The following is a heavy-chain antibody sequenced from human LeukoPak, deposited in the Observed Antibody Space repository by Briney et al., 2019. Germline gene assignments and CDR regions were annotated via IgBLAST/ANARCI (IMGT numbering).Heavy chain of an antibody. D-gene: IGHD3-16*01. CDR3: AGFYDAYPSK. CDR2: IYYSGST. J-gene: IGHJ4*02. V-gene: IGHV4-39*01. Sequence: PSQSLSLTCTVSGASLSSSSYYWGRFRQPPGKGLEWFGRIYYSGSTFYTPSLKSRVTISVDTTKNQFSLKLSSVTAADTAVYYCAGFYDAYPSKWGQGTLVTVSS. CDR1: GASLSSSSYY.